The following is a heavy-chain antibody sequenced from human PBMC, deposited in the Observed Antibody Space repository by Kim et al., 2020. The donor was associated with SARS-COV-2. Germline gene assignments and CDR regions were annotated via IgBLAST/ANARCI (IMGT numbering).Heavy chain of an antibody. CDR2: IYTSGST. CDR3: ARAYPNLYDYVWGSYRFDI. Sequence: SETLSLTCTVSGGSISSGSYYWSWIRQPAGKGLEWIGRIYTSGSTNYNPSLKSGVTISVDTSKNQFSLKLSSVTAADTAVYYCARAYPNLYDYVWGSYRFDIWGQGTMVTVSS. CDR1: GGSISSGSYY. V-gene: IGHV4-61*02. J-gene: IGHJ3*02. D-gene: IGHD3-16*02.